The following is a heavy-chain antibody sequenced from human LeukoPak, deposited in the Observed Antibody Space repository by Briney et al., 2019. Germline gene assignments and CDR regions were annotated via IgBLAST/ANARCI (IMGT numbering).Heavy chain of an antibody. J-gene: IGHJ6*03. D-gene: IGHD5-18*01. CDR2: IYYDGST. V-gene: IGHV4-61*01. Sequence: SETLSLTCTVSGDSISSTNYYWSWIRQSPGKGLEWIGYIYYDGSTNYNPSLKSRVTISVDTSKNQFSLKLSSVTAAETAVYYCAREGRYRYGYNEYHLYMDIWGKGTTVTVSS. CDR1: GDSISSTNYY. CDR3: AREGRYRYGYNEYHLYMDI.